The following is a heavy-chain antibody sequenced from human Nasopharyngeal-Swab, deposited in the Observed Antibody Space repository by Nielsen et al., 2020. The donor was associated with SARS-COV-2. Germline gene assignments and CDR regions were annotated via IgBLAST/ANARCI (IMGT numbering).Heavy chain of an antibody. Sequence: GESLKISCSASGFIFKNYAMNWVRQAPGRGLEWVSAISGADDSTKYADSVKGRFTISRDNSKNTLDLQMNSLRAEDTAVYYCVKGPPAVIHYFDYWGQGILVTVSS. J-gene: IGHJ4*02. D-gene: IGHD2-21*01. CDR1: GFIFKNYA. V-gene: IGHV3-23*01. CDR2: ISGADDST. CDR3: VKGPPAVIHYFDY.